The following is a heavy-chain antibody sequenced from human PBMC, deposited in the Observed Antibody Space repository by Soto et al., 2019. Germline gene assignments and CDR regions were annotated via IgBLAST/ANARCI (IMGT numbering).Heavy chain of an antibody. CDR1: GFSFSTFG. V-gene: IGHV3-30*18. CDR3: AKGIAVAGDLDY. D-gene: IGHD6-19*01. Sequence: GGSLRLSCVASGFSFSTFGIHWVRQAPGKGLEWVGVISSDGQTKYYADSVKGRFTISRDNSKNTLYLQMDSLRPEDTAVYYCAKGIAVAGDLDYWGHGTLVTVSS. CDR2: ISSDGQTK. J-gene: IGHJ4*01.